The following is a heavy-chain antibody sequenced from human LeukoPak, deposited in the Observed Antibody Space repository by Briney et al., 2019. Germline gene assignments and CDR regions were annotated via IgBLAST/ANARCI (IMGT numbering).Heavy chain of an antibody. V-gene: IGHV3-53*01. J-gene: IGHJ4*02. Sequence: PVGSLRLSCAASGLTVSNNYMKWVRQAPGKGLEWVSLIYSGGSTYYADSVKGRFTISRDNPKNTVYLQMNNLRAEDTAVYYCAGDGHCSGGSCSGLWGQGTLVTVSS. CDR3: AGDGHCSGGSCSGL. CDR1: GLTVSNNY. CDR2: IYSGGST. D-gene: IGHD2-15*01.